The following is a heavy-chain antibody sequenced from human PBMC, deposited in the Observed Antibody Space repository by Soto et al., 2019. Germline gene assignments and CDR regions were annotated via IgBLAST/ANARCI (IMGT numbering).Heavy chain of an antibody. CDR3: ARDSGGGYGYYY. D-gene: IGHD3-22*01. V-gene: IGHV1-24*01. CDR1: GYTLIELS. CDR2: FSPEDGIT. J-gene: IGHJ4*02. Sequence: ASVKVSCKVSGYTLIELSIHWVRQAPGKGLEWMGGFSPEDGITVYSQKFQGRVTVTEDTSTDTAYMDLSSLRSEDTAVYYCARDSGGGYGYYYWGQGTLVTVSS.